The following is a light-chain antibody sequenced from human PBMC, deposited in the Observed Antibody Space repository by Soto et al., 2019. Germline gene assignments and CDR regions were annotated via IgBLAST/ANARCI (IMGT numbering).Light chain of an antibody. CDR3: SSYTSSSTSYV. CDR2: DVS. V-gene: IGLV2-14*01. CDR1: SSDVGGYNY. J-gene: IGLJ1*01. Sequence: QSVLTQPASVSGSPGQSITISCTGTSSDVGGYNYVSWYQQHPGKAPKLMIYDVSKRPSGVSNRFSGSKSGNTASLTISGLQAEDEADYYCSSYTSSSTSYVFGTGTKLTVL.